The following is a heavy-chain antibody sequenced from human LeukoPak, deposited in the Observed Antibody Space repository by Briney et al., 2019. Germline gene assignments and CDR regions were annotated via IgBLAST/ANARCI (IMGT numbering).Heavy chain of an antibody. CDR2: ISTGSSSHT. CDR1: GFTFSDYY. Sequence: GGSLRLSCAASGFTFSDYYMSWIRQAPGKGLEWVSYISTGSSSHTNYADSVKGRFTISRDDAKNSLYLQMNSLRAEDTAVFHCVTGYRKIDYWGQGTLVTVSS. CDR3: VTGYRKIDY. J-gene: IGHJ4*02. D-gene: IGHD5-18*01. V-gene: IGHV3-11*06.